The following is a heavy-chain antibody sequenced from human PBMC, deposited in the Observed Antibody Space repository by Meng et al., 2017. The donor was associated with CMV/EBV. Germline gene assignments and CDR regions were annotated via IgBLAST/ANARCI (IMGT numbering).Heavy chain of an antibody. CDR3: AREVRDSSSWGYGMDV. V-gene: IGHV3-74*01. Sequence: GESLKISCAASGFTFSDYYMSWIRQAPGKGLVWVSRINSDGSSTSYADSVKGRFTISRDNAKNTLYLQMNSLRAEDTAVYYCAREVRDSSSWGYGMDVWGQGTTVTVSS. J-gene: IGHJ6*02. D-gene: IGHD6-13*01. CDR2: INSDGSST. CDR1: GFTFSDYY.